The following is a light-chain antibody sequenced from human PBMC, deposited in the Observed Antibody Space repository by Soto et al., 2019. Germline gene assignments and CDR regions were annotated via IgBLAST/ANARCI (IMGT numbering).Light chain of an antibody. CDR2: GAS. V-gene: IGKV3-20*01. CDR1: QSFSNNY. CDR3: QQYRDSRT. J-gene: IGKJ1*01. Sequence: EIVLTQSPGILSLSPGERATLSCRASQSFSNNYLAWYQQKPGQAPRLLIYGASSRATGIPDRFSGSGSGTDFTLTISRLEPEDFAVYYCQQYRDSRTFGQGTKVEIK.